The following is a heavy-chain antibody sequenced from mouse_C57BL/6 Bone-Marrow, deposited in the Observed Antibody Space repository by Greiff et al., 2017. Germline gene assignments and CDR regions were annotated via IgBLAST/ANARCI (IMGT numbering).Heavy chain of an antibody. Sequence: DVQLVESGGGLVKPGGSLKLSCAASGFTFSSYAMSWVRQTPEKRLEWVATISDGGSYTYYPDNVKGRFTISRDNAKNNLYLQMSHLKSEDTAMYYCARDRNGNYVDYWGQGTTLTVSS. CDR3: ARDRNGNYVDY. D-gene: IGHD2-1*01. CDR2: ISDGGSYT. V-gene: IGHV5-4*01. CDR1: GFTFSSYA. J-gene: IGHJ2*01.